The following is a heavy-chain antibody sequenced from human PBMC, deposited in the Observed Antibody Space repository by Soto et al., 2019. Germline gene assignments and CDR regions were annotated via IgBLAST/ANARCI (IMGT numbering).Heavy chain of an antibody. CDR2: TYYRSKWYN. Sequence: PSPTLSLTCAIPGHSVSSNSAHWNWTRQAPSRGLEWLGRTYYRSKWYNDYAGSVKSRITINPDTSENQFSLQLNSVTPEDTAVYYCARVRSITRVRGLRHYYGMDVWGQGTTVAVSS. D-gene: IGHD3-10*01. CDR1: GHSVSSNSAH. J-gene: IGHJ6*02. V-gene: IGHV6-1*01. CDR3: ARVRSITRVRGLRHYYGMDV.